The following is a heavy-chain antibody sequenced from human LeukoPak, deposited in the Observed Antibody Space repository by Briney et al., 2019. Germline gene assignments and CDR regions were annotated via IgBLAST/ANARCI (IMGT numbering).Heavy chain of an antibody. CDR1: GYTFTGYY. D-gene: IGHD3-22*01. V-gene: IGHV1-2*02. CDR3: AKGAYYYDSSPVIDY. CDR2: INPNSGGT. J-gene: IGHJ4*02. Sequence: ASVKVSCKASGYTFTGYYMHWVRQAPGQGLECMGWINPNSGGTNYAQKFQGRVTMTRDTSISTAYMELSRLRSDDTAVYYCAKGAYYYDSSPVIDYWGQGTLVTVSS.